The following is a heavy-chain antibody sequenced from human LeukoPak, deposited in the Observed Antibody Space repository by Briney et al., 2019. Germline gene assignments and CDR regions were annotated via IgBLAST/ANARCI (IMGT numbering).Heavy chain of an antibody. D-gene: IGHD4-11*01. V-gene: IGHV4-30-4*01. CDR3: ARGIRDYKGSEAHFDY. Sequence: PSETLSLTCTVSGGSISSYYWSWIRQPPGKGLEWIGYIYYSGSTYYNPSLKSRVTISVDTSKNQFSLKLSSVTAADTAVYYCARGIRDYKGSEAHFDYWGQGTLVTVSS. CDR1: GGSISSYY. CDR2: IYYSGST. J-gene: IGHJ4*02.